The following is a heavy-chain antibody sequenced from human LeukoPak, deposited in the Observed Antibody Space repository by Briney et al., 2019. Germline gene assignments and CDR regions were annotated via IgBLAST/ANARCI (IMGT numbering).Heavy chain of an antibody. Sequence: GGSLGLSCAASGFTVSSNYMSWVRQAPGKGLEWVSVIYSGGSTYYADSVKGRFTISRDNSKNTLYLQMNSLRAEDTAVYYCARGRDILTLFDYWGQGTLVTVSS. V-gene: IGHV3-53*01. CDR3: ARGRDILTLFDY. CDR2: IYSGGST. J-gene: IGHJ4*02. D-gene: IGHD3-9*01. CDR1: GFTVSSNY.